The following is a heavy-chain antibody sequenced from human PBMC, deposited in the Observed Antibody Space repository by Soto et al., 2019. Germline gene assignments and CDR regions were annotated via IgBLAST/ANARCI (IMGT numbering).Heavy chain of an antibody. V-gene: IGHV3-74*01. D-gene: IGHD3-22*01. Sequence: EVQLVESGGGLVQPGGSLSLSCAASGFTFSSYWMHWVRQAPGKGLVWVSRINTDGSSTSYADSVKGRFTISRDNAENTLYLQMNSLTAEDTAVYYCARGETRHSRVSVYWGQGTLVTVAS. J-gene: IGHJ4*02. CDR2: INTDGSST. CDR1: GFTFSSYW. CDR3: ARGETRHSRVSVY.